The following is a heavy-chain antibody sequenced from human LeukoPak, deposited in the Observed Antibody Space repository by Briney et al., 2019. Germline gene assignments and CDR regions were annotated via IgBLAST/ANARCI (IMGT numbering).Heavy chain of an antibody. V-gene: IGHV3-66*01. CDR2: IHSGGDT. CDR3: AREGVSLIDY. J-gene: IGHJ4*02. CDR1: GFTVSSKY. Sequence: GGSLRLSCAASGFTVSSKYMSWVRQAPGKGLEWVSVIHSGGDTYYADSVKGRFTISRDNPKNTLYLQMNSLRAEDTAVYYCAREGVSLIDYWGQGTLVTVSS.